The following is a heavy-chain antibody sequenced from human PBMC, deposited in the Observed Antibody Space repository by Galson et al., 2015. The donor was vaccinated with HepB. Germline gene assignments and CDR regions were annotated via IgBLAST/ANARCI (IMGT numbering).Heavy chain of an antibody. Sequence: SVKVSCKVSGYTLTELSMHWVRQAPGKGLEWMGGFDPEDGETIYAQKFQGRVTMTEDTSTDTAYMELSSLRSEDTAVYYCALAVAGTSGWFDPWGQGTLVTVSS. CDR1: GYTLTELS. CDR3: ALAVAGTSGWFDP. CDR2: FDPEDGET. D-gene: IGHD6-19*01. J-gene: IGHJ5*02. V-gene: IGHV1-24*01.